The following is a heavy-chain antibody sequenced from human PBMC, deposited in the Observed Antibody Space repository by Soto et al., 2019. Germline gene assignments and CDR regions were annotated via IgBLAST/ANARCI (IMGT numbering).Heavy chain of an antibody. CDR3: AREPLPRTIDY. CDR2: IYYSGST. Sequence: SETLSLTCTVSGGSVSSGSYYWSWIRQPPGKGLEWIGYIYYSGSTNYNPSLKSRVTISVDTSKNQFSLKLSSVTAADTAVYYCAREPLPRTIDYWGQGTLVTVSS. J-gene: IGHJ4*02. CDR1: GGSVSSGSYY. V-gene: IGHV4-61*01.